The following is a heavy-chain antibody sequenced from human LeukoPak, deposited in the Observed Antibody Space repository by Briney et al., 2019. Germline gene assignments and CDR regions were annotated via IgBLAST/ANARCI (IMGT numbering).Heavy chain of an antibody. CDR3: AKGGYCTNGVCSARHDAFDI. V-gene: IGHV3-33*06. CDR2: IWYDGSNK. J-gene: IGHJ3*02. D-gene: IGHD2-8*01. Sequence: PGGSLGLSCAASGFTFSSYGMHWVRQAPGKGLEWVAVIWYDGSNKYYADSVKGRFTISRDNSKNTLYLQMNSLRAEDTAVYYCAKGGYCTNGVCSARHDAFDIWGQGTMVTVSS. CDR1: GFTFSSYG.